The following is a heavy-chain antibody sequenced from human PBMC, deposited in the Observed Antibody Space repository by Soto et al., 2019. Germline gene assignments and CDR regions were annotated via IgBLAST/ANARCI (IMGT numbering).Heavy chain of an antibody. V-gene: IGHV4-31*03. CDR3: ARLTTLYYYYGMDV. J-gene: IGHJ6*02. CDR2: IYYSGST. CDR1: GGSISSGGYY. D-gene: IGHD4-17*01. Sequence: QVQLQESGPGLVKPSQTLSLTCTVSGGSISSGGYYWSWIRQHPGKGLEWIGYIYYSGSTYYNPSLKSRVTISVDTSKNQFSLKLSSVTAADTAVYYCARLTTLYYYYGMDVWGQGTTVTVSS.